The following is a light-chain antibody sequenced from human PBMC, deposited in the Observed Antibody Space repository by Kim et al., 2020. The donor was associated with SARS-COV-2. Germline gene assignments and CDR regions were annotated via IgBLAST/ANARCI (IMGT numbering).Light chain of an antibody. J-gene: IGKJ4*01. CDR1: QDISSW. CDR3: LQANSFPLT. CDR2: AAS. V-gene: IGKV1-12*01. Sequence: AAVGDRVTITWRASQDISSWLAWYQQKPGKAPKLLIYAASSLQSGVPSRFSGSGSGTDFTLTITSLQAEDFATYYCLQANSFPLTFGGGTKVDIK.